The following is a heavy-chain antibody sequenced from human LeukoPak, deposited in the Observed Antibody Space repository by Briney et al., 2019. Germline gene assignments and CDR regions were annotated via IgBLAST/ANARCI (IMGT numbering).Heavy chain of an antibody. CDR1: GGSISSYY. D-gene: IGHD3-22*01. Sequence: KPSETLSLTCTVSGGSISSYYWSWIRQPPGKGLEWIGYIYYSGSTNYNPSLKSRVTISVDTSKNQFSLKLSSVTAADTAVYYCARVTYYYDSSGYYSAFDIWGQGTMVTVSS. CDR2: IYYSGST. J-gene: IGHJ3*02. V-gene: IGHV4-59*01. CDR3: ARVTYYYDSSGYYSAFDI.